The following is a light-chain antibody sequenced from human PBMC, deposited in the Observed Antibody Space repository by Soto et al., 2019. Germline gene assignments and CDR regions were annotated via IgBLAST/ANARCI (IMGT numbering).Light chain of an antibody. V-gene: IGLV9-49*01. CDR2: VGTGGIVG. Sequence: QLVLTQPPSASASLGASVTLTCTLSSGYSNYKVDWFQQRPGMGPRFVMRVGTGGIVGSKGDGLPDRFSVLGSGLNRYLIIKNVQEEDEGDYHCGTDHGSGNFFVWVFGGGTQLTVL. CDR1: SGYSNYK. J-gene: IGLJ7*01. CDR3: GTDHGSGNFFVWV.